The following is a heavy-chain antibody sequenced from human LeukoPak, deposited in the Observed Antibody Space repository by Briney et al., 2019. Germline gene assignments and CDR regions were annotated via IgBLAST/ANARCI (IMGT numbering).Heavy chain of an antibody. Sequence: PSETLSLTCAVHGGSFSGYYWSWIRQPPGKGLEWIGEINHSGSTNYNPSLKSRVTISVDTSRNQFSLKLSSVTAADTAVYYCARGRGQWPKDWGQGTLVTVSS. CDR3: ARGRGQWPKD. D-gene: IGHD6-19*01. CDR2: INHSGST. V-gene: IGHV4-34*01. J-gene: IGHJ4*02. CDR1: GGSFSGYY.